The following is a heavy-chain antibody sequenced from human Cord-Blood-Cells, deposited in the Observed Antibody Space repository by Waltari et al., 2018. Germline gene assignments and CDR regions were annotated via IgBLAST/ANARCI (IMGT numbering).Heavy chain of an antibody. CDR1: ADSISSSSYY. CDR2: IYYSGST. CDR3: ARLGELELPFDY. Sequence: QLQLQESGPGLVKPSKTLSLPCTVSADSISSSSYYWGWSRQPPGKGLEWIGSIYYSGSTYYNPSLKSRVTISVDTSKNQFSLKLSSVTAADTAVYYCARLGELELPFDYWGQGTLVTVSS. D-gene: IGHD1-7*01. J-gene: IGHJ4*02. V-gene: IGHV4-39*01.